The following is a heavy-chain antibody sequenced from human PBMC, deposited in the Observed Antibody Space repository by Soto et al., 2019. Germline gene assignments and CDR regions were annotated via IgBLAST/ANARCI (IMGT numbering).Heavy chain of an antibody. Sequence: SETLSLTCTVSGGSISRSSYYWGWIRQPPGKGLEWIGYIYYSGSTNYNPSLKSRVTISVDTSKNQFSLKLSSVTAADTAVYYCARRYAGNFDYWGQGTLVTVSS. CDR2: IYYSGST. CDR3: ARRYAGNFDY. V-gene: IGHV4-61*05. D-gene: IGHD2-8*01. J-gene: IGHJ4*02. CDR1: GGSISRSSYY.